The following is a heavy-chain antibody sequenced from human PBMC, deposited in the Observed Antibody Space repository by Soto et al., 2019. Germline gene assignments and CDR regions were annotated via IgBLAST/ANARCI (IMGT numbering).Heavy chain of an antibody. CDR2: IYYSGST. CDR3: ARDRGSIAGSASYYYGMDV. V-gene: IGHV4-59*01. Sequence: SETLSLTCTVSGGFISSYYWSWIRQPPGKGLEWIGYIYYSGSTNYNPSLKSRVTISIDTSKKQSYLKLSSVNAADTAVYYCARDRGSIAGSASYYYGMDVWGQGITVTVSS. J-gene: IGHJ6*02. D-gene: IGHD6-6*01. CDR1: GGFISSYY.